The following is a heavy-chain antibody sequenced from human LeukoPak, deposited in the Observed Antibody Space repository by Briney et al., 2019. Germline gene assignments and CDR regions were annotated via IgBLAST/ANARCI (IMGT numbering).Heavy chain of an antibody. CDR3: ARGGVWLVVVGGLDY. CDR1: GGSFSGYY. CDR2: INHSGST. V-gene: IGHV4-34*01. Sequence: SETLSLTCAVYGGSFSGYYWSGIRQPPGKGLEWIGEINHSGSTNYNPSLKSRVTISVDTSKNQFSLKLSSVTAADTAVYYCARGGVWLVVVGGLDYWGQGTLVTVSS. D-gene: IGHD2-15*01. J-gene: IGHJ4*02.